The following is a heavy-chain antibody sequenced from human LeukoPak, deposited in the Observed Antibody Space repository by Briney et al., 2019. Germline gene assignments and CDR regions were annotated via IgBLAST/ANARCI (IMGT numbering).Heavy chain of an antibody. CDR1: GFTFSSYS. V-gene: IGHV3-21*01. J-gene: IGHJ4*02. Sequence: GGSLRLSCAASGFTFSSYSMNWVRQAPGKGLEGVSSISSSSSYIYYADSVKGRFTISRDNAKNSLYLQMNSLRAEDTAVYYCARVGQQLVRPDYWGQGTLVTVSS. D-gene: IGHD6-13*01. CDR3: ARVGQQLVRPDY. CDR2: ISSSSSYI.